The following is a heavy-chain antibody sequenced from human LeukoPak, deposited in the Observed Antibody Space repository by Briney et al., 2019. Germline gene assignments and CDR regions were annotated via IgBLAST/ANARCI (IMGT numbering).Heavy chain of an antibody. J-gene: IGHJ3*02. CDR1: GFTFSSYS. D-gene: IGHD2-15*01. V-gene: IGHV3-21*01. CDR3: ARTPGVVDDAFDI. Sequence: PGGSLRLSCAASGFTFSSYSFNWVRQAPGKGLEWVSSISTRSIFIYYADSVKGRFTISRDDAKKSVDLQMNSLRAEDTAVYYCARTPGVVDDAFDIWGQGTMVTVSS. CDR2: ISTRSIFI.